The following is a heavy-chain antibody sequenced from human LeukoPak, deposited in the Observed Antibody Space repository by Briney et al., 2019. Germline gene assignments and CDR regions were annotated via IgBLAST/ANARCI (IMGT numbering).Heavy chain of an antibody. Sequence: PGRSLRLSCAASGFTFSSYAMHWVRQAPGKGLEWVAVIWYDGTNKYYGDSVKGRFTISRDNSKNTLYLQINRLRVEDTAVYYCARDKIYDFWSGHNFDYWGQGTLVTVSS. CDR1: GFTFSSYA. J-gene: IGHJ4*02. V-gene: IGHV3-33*08. CDR2: IWYDGTNK. CDR3: ARDKIYDFWSGHNFDY. D-gene: IGHD3-3*01.